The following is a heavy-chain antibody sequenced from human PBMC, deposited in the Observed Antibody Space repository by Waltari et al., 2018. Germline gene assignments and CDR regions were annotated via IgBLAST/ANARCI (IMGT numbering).Heavy chain of an antibody. CDR1: GFTVTTNY. CDR2: INRNGGT. J-gene: IGHJ6*02. V-gene: IGHV3-66*04. CDR3: VRHVSGYTRATFDV. D-gene: IGHD5-12*01. Sequence: EVRLVESGGGLVQPGRSLRLSCAASGFTVTTNYMSWVRQAPGKGLEWVSLINRNGGTYYADSVKDRFTISRDNSKNTLGLQMNSLRAEDTAVYYCVRHVSGYTRATFDVWGQGTTVTVSS.